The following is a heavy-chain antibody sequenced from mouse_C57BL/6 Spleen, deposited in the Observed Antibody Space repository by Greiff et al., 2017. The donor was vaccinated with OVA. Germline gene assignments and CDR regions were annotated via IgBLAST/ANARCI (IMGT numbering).Heavy chain of an antibody. CDR3: ARWGTSDLTGTWGYFDY. CDR1: GYTFTSYW. J-gene: IGHJ2*01. Sequence: QVQLQQPGTELVKPGASVKLSCKASGYTFTSYWMHWVKQRPGRGLEWIGRIDPNSGGTKYNEKFKSKATPTVDKPSSTAYMQLSSLTSEDSAVYYCARWGTSDLTGTWGYFDYWGQGTTLTVSS. D-gene: IGHD4-1*01. V-gene: IGHV1-72*01. CDR2: IDPNSGGT.